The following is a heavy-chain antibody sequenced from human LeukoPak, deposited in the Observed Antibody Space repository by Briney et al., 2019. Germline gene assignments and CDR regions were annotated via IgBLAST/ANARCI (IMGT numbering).Heavy chain of an antibody. CDR1: GFIFKTYT. V-gene: IGHV3-21*01. Sequence: GGSLRLSCATSGFIFKTYTMTWVRQAPGKGLEWVSSITGDCKYITYADSVKGRFTISRDNAKNSLYLQVASLRGDDTATYYCAREGNDYYYDQWGQGTLVTVSP. CDR3: AREGNDYYYDQ. CDR2: ITGDCKYI. J-gene: IGHJ4*02. D-gene: IGHD3-16*01.